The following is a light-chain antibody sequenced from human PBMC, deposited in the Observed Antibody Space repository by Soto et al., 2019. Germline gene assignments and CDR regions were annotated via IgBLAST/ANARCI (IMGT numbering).Light chain of an antibody. V-gene: IGKV3-11*01. J-gene: IGKJ4*01. CDR2: DAS. CDR1: ESISSY. Sequence: EIVLTQSPATLSLSPGERATLSCRASESISSYLAWYQQRPGQAPSLLIYDASNRATGIPARFSGSGSGTDFTLTIDNREPEDFAVYYCQQRSKCPLTFGGGTKVEI. CDR3: QQRSKCPLT.